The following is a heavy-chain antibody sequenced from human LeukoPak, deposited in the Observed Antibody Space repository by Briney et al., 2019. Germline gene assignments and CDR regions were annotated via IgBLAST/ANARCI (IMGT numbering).Heavy chain of an antibody. CDR1: GGSIRTYS. Sequence: PSETLSLTCTVSGGSIRTYSWSWIRQTPEKGLQWIGYISYSGTTTYNPFLKSRVTMSVDTSKSQFSLSLSSMTAADTAVYYCATWNYFFDYWGQGTLVSVSS. J-gene: IGHJ4*02. CDR3: ATWNYFFDY. CDR2: ISYSGTT. V-gene: IGHV4-59*01. D-gene: IGHD1-1*01.